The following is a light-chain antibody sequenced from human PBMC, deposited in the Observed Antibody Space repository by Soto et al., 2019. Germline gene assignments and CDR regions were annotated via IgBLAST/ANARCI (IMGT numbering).Light chain of an antibody. CDR2: EVN. V-gene: IGLV2-8*01. Sequence: QSALTQPPSASGSPGQSVTISCTGTSSDVGGYKYVSWYQQHPGNAPKLIISEVNKRPSGVTDRFSGSKSGSTASLTVSGLHAEDEAEYYCSSYGGSNNFVVFGGGTKLTVL. CDR1: SSDVGGYKY. J-gene: IGLJ2*01. CDR3: SSYGGSNNFVV.